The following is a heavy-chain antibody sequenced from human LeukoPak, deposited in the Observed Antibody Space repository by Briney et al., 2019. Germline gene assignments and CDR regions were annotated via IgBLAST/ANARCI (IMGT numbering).Heavy chain of an antibody. CDR3: ARHQPGNYGMDV. Sequence: GESLKISCKASEYSFSNYYIAWVRQMPGKGLEWMGIIYPGDSNARYSPSFRGQVTISADRSISAAYVQWTSLKASDTATYYCARHQPGNYGMDVWGQGTTVTVSS. D-gene: IGHD1-26*01. CDR1: EYSFSNYY. V-gene: IGHV5-51*01. J-gene: IGHJ6*02. CDR2: IYPGDSNA.